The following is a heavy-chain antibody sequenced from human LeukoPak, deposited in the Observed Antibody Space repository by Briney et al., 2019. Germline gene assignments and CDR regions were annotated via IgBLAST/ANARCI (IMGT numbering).Heavy chain of an antibody. J-gene: IGHJ4*02. V-gene: IGHV4-39*01. Sequence: SETLSLTCTVSGGSISSSSYYWGWIRQPPGKGLEWIGSINYSGSTYYNPSLKSRVTISVDTSKNQFSLKLSSVTAADTAVYYCARLNYGIGDYWGQRTLVTGSS. D-gene: IGHD3-10*01. CDR3: ARLNYGIGDY. CDR1: GGSISSSSYY. CDR2: INYSGST.